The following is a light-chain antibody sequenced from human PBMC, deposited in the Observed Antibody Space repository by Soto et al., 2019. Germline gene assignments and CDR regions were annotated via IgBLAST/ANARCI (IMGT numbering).Light chain of an antibody. CDR3: QSYDSSLSGYV. J-gene: IGLJ1*01. CDR1: SSDVGGYNY. V-gene: IGLV2-11*01. Sequence: QSVLTQPRSVSGSPGQSVTISCTGTSSDVGGYNYVSWYQHHPGKAPKLMIYDVDKRPSGVPGRFSGSKSGTSASLAITGLQAEDEADYYCQSYDSSLSGYVFGTGTKVTVL. CDR2: DVD.